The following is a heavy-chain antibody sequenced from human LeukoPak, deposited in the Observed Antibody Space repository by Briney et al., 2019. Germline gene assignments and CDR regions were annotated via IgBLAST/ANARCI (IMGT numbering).Heavy chain of an antibody. J-gene: IGHJ6*03. D-gene: IGHD1-7*01. CDR2: IYYSGST. V-gene: IGHV4-39*07. CDR1: GGSISSSSYY. Sequence: SETLSLTCTVSGGSISSSSYYWGWIRQPPGKGLEWIGSIYYSGSTYYNPFLKGRVTISVDTSKNQFSLKLSSVTAADTAVYYCAREKLDNWNYGGYYFYMDVWGKGTTVTVSS. CDR3: AREKLDNWNYGGYYFYMDV.